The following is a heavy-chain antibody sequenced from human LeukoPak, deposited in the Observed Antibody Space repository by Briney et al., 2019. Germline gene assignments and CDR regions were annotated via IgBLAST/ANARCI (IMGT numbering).Heavy chain of an antibody. D-gene: IGHD3-10*01. J-gene: IGHJ6*03. V-gene: IGHV3-23*01. Sequence: GGSLRLSCEASGFTFSSYAMTWVRQAPGKGLEWVSSISGSGGTTYYADSIKGRFTISRDSSKNMLYLQMNRLRAEDTAVYYCAKSPYFYNSGRYVDVWGKGTTVTVSS. CDR2: ISGSGGTT. CDR1: GFTFSSYA. CDR3: AKSPYFYNSGRYVDV.